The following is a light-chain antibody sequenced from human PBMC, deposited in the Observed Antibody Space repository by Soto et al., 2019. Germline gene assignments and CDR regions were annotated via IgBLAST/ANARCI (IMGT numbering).Light chain of an antibody. CDR1: HSVAGD. CDR2: GAS. Sequence: EIVITQSPATLSVSPGGRATLSCRASHSVAGDLAWYQQKPGQAPRLLIYGASARATGIPARFTGSGSGTEFTLSISSLQSEDFGIYYCQQYNNWPQTFGQGTKVDIK. CDR3: QQYNNWPQT. V-gene: IGKV3-15*01. J-gene: IGKJ1*01.